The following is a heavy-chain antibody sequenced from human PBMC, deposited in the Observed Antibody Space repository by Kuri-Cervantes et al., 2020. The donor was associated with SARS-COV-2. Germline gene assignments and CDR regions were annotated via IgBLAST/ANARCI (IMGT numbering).Heavy chain of an antibody. J-gene: IGHJ3*02. V-gene: IGHV1-2*02. D-gene: IGHD3-3*01. CDR1: GYTFTGYY. CDR3: ARWDDFWSGDDAFDI. CDR2: INPNSGGT. Sequence: ASVKVSCKASGYTFTGYYMHWVRQAPGQGLEWMGWINPNSGGTNYAQKFQGRVTITTDESTSTAYMELSSLRSEDTAVYYCARWDDFWSGDDAFDIWGQGTMVTVSS.